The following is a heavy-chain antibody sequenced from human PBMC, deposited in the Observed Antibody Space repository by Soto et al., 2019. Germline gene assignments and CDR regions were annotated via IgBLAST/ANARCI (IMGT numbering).Heavy chain of an antibody. CDR3: AGSRGFGFDF. J-gene: IGHJ4*02. CDR1: DYTFNSYG. D-gene: IGHD2-15*01. CDR2: LSGDNGDI. Sequence: QVQLVQSGDELKKPGASVKVSFKASDYTFNSYGISWVRKAPGQGLEWMGWLSGDNGDIKYAQKFKGRVTMTTDISTSTVYMELRSLSSDDTAVYFCAGSRGFGFDFWGQGTLVTVSS. V-gene: IGHV1-18*01.